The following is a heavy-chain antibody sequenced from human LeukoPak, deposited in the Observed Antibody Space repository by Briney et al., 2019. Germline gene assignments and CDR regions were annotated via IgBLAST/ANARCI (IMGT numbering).Heavy chain of an antibody. CDR3: ARGKIGYYYGDYDGF. CDR1: GFSFSDYA. Sequence: GGSLRLSCTASGFSFSDYAMSWVRQAPGKGLEWVSYISTMSSTKYYADSVKGRFTISRDNAKNSLYLQMNSLRDEDTAVYYCARGKIGYYYGDYDGFWGQGTLVTVSS. J-gene: IGHJ4*02. V-gene: IGHV3-48*02. CDR2: ISTMSSTK. D-gene: IGHD4-17*01.